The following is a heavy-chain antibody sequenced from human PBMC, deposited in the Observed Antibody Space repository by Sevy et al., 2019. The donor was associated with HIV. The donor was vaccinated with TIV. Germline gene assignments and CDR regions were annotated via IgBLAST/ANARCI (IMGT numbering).Heavy chain of an antibody. Sequence: GGSLRLSCAASGFTFSSYSMNWVRQAPGKGLEWVSYISSSSSTIYYAYSVKGRFTISRDNAKNSLYLQMNSLRDEDTAVYYCARDALGWELRGYFDYWGQGTLVTVSS. CDR1: GFTFSSYS. V-gene: IGHV3-48*02. CDR3: ARDALGWELRGYFDY. D-gene: IGHD1-26*01. J-gene: IGHJ4*02. CDR2: ISSSSSTI.